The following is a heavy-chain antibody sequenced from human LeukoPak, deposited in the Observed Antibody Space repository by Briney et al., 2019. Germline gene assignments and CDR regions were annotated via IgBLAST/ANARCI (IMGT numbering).Heavy chain of an antibody. V-gene: IGHV3-7*04. D-gene: IGHD2-15*01. CDR2: IKQDGSEK. CDR1: GITLSTYW. CDR3: ARGGLYWHI. J-gene: IGHJ3*02. Sequence: GGSLRLSCAASGITLSTYWMSWVRQAPGKGLEWVANIKQDGSEKNYVDSVKGRFTISRDNARNSLYLQMDSLRAEDTALYYCARGGLYWHIWGEGTMVTVSS.